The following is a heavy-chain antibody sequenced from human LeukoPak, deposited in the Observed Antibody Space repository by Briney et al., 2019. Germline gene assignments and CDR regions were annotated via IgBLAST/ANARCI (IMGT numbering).Heavy chain of an antibody. J-gene: IGHJ5*02. Sequence: PGGSLRLSCAASGFTFSSYGMHWVRQAPGKGLDWVAFIRYDGSNKYYADSVKGRFTISRDNSKNTLYLQMNSLRAEDTAVYYCAKDFDSGYDLNWFDPWGQGTLVTVSS. CDR1: GFTFSSYG. CDR3: AKDFDSGYDLNWFDP. D-gene: IGHD5-12*01. CDR2: IRYDGSNK. V-gene: IGHV3-30*02.